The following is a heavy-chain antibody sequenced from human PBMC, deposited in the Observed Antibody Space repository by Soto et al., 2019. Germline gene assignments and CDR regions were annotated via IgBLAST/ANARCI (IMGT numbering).Heavy chain of an antibody. Sequence: GGSLRLSCAASGFTFSSYAMSWVRQAPGKGLEWVSAISGSGGSTYYADSVKGRFTISRDNSKNTLYLQMNSLRAEDTAVYYCAKEGGLVSFGVVISCDYWGQGTLVTVSS. CDR2: ISGSGGST. CDR3: AKEGGLVSFGVVISCDY. J-gene: IGHJ4*02. V-gene: IGHV3-23*01. D-gene: IGHD3-3*01. CDR1: GFTFSSYA.